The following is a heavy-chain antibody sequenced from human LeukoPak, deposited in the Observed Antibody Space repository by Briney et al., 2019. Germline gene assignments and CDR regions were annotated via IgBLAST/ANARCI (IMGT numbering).Heavy chain of an antibody. CDR2: INRDGSEE. D-gene: IGHD2-21*01. CDR3: VRVLIVGSRSIFEH. J-gene: IGHJ4*02. V-gene: IGHV3-7*01. Sequence: GGSLRLSCAASGFTFSSHWMSWVRQVPGKGLAWVANINRDGSEEYYMDSVKGRVTISRDNAKNSLYLQMNSLRADDTAVYYYVRVLIVGSRSIFEHWGQGTLVTVSS. CDR1: GFTFSSHW.